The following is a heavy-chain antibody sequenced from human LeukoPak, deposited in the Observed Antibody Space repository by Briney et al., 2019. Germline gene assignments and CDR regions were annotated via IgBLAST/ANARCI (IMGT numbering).Heavy chain of an antibody. CDR1: GGSISSYY. D-gene: IGHD6-13*01. CDR2: IYYSGST. J-gene: IGHJ6*03. V-gene: IGHV4-59*01. CDR3: ARAPGYSSPTWGYYYYYMDV. Sequence: PSETLSLTCTVSGGSISSYYWSWIRQPPGKGLEWIGYIYYSGSTNYNPSLKSRVTISVDTSKNQFSLKLSSVTAADTAVYYCARAPGYSSPTWGYYYYYMDVWGKGTTVTVSS.